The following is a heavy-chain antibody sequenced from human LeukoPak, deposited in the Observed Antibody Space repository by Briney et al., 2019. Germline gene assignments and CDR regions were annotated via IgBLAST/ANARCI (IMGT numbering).Heavy chain of an antibody. V-gene: IGHV4-4*09. CDR2: IYSSGST. D-gene: IGHD3-22*01. J-gene: IGHJ4*02. Sequence: SETLSLTCTVSGGSISSYYWSWIRQPPGKGLEWIGYIYSSGSTNYNPSLKSRVTISVDTSKNQFSLKLSSVTAADTAVYYCARAPDYYDSSGYYPAFDYWGQGTLVTVSS. CDR3: ARAPDYYDSSGYYPAFDY. CDR1: GGSISSYY.